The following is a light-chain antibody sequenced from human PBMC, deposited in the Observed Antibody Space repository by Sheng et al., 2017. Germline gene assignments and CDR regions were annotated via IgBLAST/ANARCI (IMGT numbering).Light chain of an antibody. CDR2: RND. J-gene: IGLJ3*02. CDR3: AAWDDSLSVLWV. Sequence: QSVLIQPPSASGTPGQRVTISCSGSSSNIGSNYVFWYQHLPGTAPKLLIYRNDQRPSGVPDRFSGSKSGTSASLAISGLRSEDEADYYCAAWDDSLSVLWVFGGGTKLTVL. V-gene: IGLV1-47*01. CDR1: SSNIGSNY.